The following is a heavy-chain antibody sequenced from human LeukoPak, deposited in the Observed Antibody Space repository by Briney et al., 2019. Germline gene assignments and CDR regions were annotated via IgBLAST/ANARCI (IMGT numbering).Heavy chain of an antibody. Sequence: SVKVSCKASGGTFSSYAISWVRQAPGQGLEWMGRIIPIFGTANYAQKFQGRVTITTDESTSTAYMELSSLRSEDTAAYYCARGVGATMPHYFDYWGQGTLVTVSS. CDR1: GGTFSSYA. CDR2: IIPIFGTA. D-gene: IGHD1-26*01. V-gene: IGHV1-69*05. CDR3: ARGVGATMPHYFDY. J-gene: IGHJ4*02.